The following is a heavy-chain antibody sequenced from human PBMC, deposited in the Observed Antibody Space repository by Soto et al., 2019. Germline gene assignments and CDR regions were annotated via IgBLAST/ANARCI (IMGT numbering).Heavy chain of an antibody. V-gene: IGHV5-51*01. J-gene: IGHJ5*02. Sequence: EVQLVQSGAEVKKPGESLNISCKGSGYSFTSFWIAWVRQMPGKGLEWMGIIYPGDSETRYSPSFQGQVTISVDKSITTAYLQWSSLKASDTAMYYCARLGDNNYQYKYNWFDPWGQGTLVTVSS. D-gene: IGHD4-4*01. CDR1: GYSFTSFW. CDR3: ARLGDNNYQYKYNWFDP. CDR2: IYPGDSET.